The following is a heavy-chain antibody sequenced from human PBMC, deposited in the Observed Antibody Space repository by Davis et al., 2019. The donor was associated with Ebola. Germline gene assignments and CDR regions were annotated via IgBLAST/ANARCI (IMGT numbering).Heavy chain of an antibody. Sequence: KVSCKGSGYSFTSYWISWVRQMPGKGLEWMGRIDPSDSYADYSPSFQGHVTISVDKSISTAYLQWSSLKASDTAIYYCATHDYGGIYWYFDLWGRGTLVTVSS. CDR3: ATHDYGGIYWYFDL. J-gene: IGHJ2*01. D-gene: IGHD4-23*01. CDR2: IDPSDSYA. V-gene: IGHV5-10-1*01. CDR1: GYSFTSYW.